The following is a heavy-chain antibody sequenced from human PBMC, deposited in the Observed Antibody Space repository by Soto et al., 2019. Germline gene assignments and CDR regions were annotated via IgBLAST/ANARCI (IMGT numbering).Heavy chain of an antibody. CDR3: ARDPQDLDAFDI. Sequence: SVKVSCKASGGTFSSYAISWVRQAPGQGLEWMGGIIPIFGTANYAQKFQGRVTITADESTSTAYMELSSLRSEDTAVYYCARDPQDLDAFDIWGQGTMVTVSS. J-gene: IGHJ3*02. V-gene: IGHV1-69*13. CDR2: IIPIFGTA. CDR1: GGTFSSYA.